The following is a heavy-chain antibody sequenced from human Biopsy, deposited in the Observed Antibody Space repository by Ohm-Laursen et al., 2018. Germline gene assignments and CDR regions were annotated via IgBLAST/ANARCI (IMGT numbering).Heavy chain of an antibody. CDR3: ARQEFATSPLDY. Sequence: SDTLSLTCIVTGGSISRGSYYWDWIRQPPGKGLEWIGSIYYSGSTYYNPSLKSRVTISADRSKNQFSLKLTSVTAADTAMYYCARQEFATSPLDYWGQGSLVTVSS. CDR2: IYYSGST. D-gene: IGHD3-10*01. V-gene: IGHV4-39*01. J-gene: IGHJ4*02. CDR1: GGSISRGSYY.